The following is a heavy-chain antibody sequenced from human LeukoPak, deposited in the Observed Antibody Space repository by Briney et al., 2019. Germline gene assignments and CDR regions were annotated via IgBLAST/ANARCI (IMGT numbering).Heavy chain of an antibody. Sequence: ASVKVSCKXSGYTFTSYDINWVRQSTGQGLEWMGWMNPNSGNTGYSQKFQGRVTITRNTSISTAYMELSSLRSEDTAVYYCARGLITDIVLVPAAAYYYYMDVWGKGTTVTVSS. D-gene: IGHD2-2*01. CDR3: ARGLITDIVLVPAAAYYYYMDV. J-gene: IGHJ6*03. CDR2: MNPNSGNT. V-gene: IGHV1-8*03. CDR1: GYTFTSYD.